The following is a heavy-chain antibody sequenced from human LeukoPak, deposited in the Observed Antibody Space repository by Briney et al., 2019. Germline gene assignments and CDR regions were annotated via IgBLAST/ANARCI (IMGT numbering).Heavy chain of an antibody. J-gene: IGHJ2*01. Sequence: GGSLRLSCAAFGXTFSSYDMSWVRQAPGKGLEWVSASGGDGGSTYADSVKGRFTISRDNSKNTLYLQMNSLRAEDTATYYCAKALNYWYFDLWGRGNLVTVSS. CDR1: GXTFSSYD. CDR3: AKALNYWYFDL. V-gene: IGHV3-23*01. CDR2: SGGDGGST.